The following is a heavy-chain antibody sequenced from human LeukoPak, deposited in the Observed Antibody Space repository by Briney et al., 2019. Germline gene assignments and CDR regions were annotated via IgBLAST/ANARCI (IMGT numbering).Heavy chain of an antibody. V-gene: IGHV4-39*07. Sequence: PSETLSLTCTVSGGSFRSTSYYWGWIRQPPGKGLEWIGSIYYSWDTYYNPSLKSRVTTSVDMSKNQFSLKLSSVTAADTAIYYCARDGSSGGAHAWGQGTLVTVSS. CDR1: GGSFRSTSYY. J-gene: IGHJ4*02. CDR2: IYYSWDT. D-gene: IGHD3-10*01. CDR3: ARDGSSGGAHA.